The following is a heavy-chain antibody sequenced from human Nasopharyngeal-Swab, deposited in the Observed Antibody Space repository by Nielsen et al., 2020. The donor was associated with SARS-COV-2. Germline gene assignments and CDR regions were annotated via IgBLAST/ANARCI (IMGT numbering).Heavy chain of an antibody. CDR1: GFTFSSYS. V-gene: IGHV3-21*01. J-gene: IGHJ4*02. Sequence: GRSLRLSCAASGFTFSSYSMNWVRQAPGKGLEWASSISSSSSYIYYADSVKGRFTISRDNAKNSLYLQMNSLRAEDTAVYYCARDGDYSGWELTDYWGQGTLVTVSS. CDR3: ARDGDYSGWELTDY. D-gene: IGHD1-26*01. CDR2: ISSSSSYI.